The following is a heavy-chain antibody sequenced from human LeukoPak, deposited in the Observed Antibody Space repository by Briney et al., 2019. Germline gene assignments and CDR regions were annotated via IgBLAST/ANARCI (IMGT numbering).Heavy chain of an antibody. V-gene: IGHV3-23*01. Sequence: GGSLRLSCAASGFTFSSYAMSWVRQAPGKGPEWVSAISGSGGSTYYADSVKGRFTISRDNSKNTLYLQMNSLRAEDTAVYYCAKDRIPDYYDSSGPIDYWGQGTLVTVSS. CDR3: AKDRIPDYYDSSGPIDY. J-gene: IGHJ4*02. CDR2: ISGSGGST. CDR1: GFTFSSYA. D-gene: IGHD3-22*01.